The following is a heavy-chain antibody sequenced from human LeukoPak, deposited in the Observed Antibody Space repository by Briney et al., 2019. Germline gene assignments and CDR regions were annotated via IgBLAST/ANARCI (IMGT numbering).Heavy chain of an antibody. D-gene: IGHD3-10*01. V-gene: IGHV3-7*01. CDR2: IKEDGREK. CDR3: ARGGRPDY. CDR1: GFTFSSYG. Sequence: GGSLRLSCAASGFTFSSYGMHWVRQAPGKGLECVANIKEDGREKYYVDSVKGRFTISRDNAKNSLYLQMSSLRAEDTAVYYCARGGRPDYWGQGTLVTVSS. J-gene: IGHJ4*02.